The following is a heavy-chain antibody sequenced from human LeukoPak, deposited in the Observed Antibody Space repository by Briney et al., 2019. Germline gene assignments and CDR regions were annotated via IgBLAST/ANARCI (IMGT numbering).Heavy chain of an antibody. V-gene: IGHV4-30-2*01. D-gene: IGHD3/OR15-3a*01. CDR3: ARDWTNYFDY. Sequence: PSQTLSLTCTVSGGSISSGGYYWSWIRQPPGKGLEWIGYIYHRGSTYYNPSLKSRVTISVDRSKNQFSLKLSSVTAADTAVYYCARDWTNYFDYWGQGTLVTVSS. CDR2: IYHRGST. J-gene: IGHJ4*02. CDR1: GGSISSGGYY.